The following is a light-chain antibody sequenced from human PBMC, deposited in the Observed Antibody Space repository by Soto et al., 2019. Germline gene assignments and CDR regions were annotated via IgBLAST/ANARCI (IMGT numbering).Light chain of an antibody. CDR2: EVT. Sequence: QSALTQPASVSGSPGQSITISCTGTISDVATYNLVSWYQQRPGTAPQLIIYEVTKRPSGVSTRFSGSQSGNTASLTISGLQADDEADYYCCSRVFGGGTQLTVL. J-gene: IGLJ3*02. CDR3: CSRV. CDR1: ISDVATYNL. V-gene: IGLV2-23*02.